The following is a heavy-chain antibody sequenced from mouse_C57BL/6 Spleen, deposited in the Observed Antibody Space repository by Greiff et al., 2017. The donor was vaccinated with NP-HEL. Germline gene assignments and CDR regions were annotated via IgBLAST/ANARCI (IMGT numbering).Heavy chain of an antibody. CDR1: GYTFTSYW. J-gene: IGHJ2*01. CDR3: ARMGTTVVAKNYFDY. CDR2: IDPSDSYT. V-gene: IGHV1-69*01. Sequence: QVQLQQPGAELVMPGASVKLSCKASGYTFTSYWMHWVKQRPGQGLEWIGEIDPSDSYTNYNQKFKGKSTLTVDKSSSTAYMQLSSLTSEDSAVYYCARMGTTVVAKNYFDYWGQGTTLTVSS. D-gene: IGHD1-1*01.